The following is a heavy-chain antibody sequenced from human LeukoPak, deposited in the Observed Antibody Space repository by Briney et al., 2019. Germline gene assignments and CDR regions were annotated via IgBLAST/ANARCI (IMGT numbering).Heavy chain of an antibody. Sequence: GGSLRLSCAASGFTFSSYAMSWVRQAPGKGLEWVSAISGSGGNTYYADSVKGRFTISRDNSKNTLYLQMNSLRAEDSAVYYCARNFDYGDYLWGQGTLVTVSS. CDR3: ARNFDYGDYL. CDR2: ISGSGGNT. D-gene: IGHD4-17*01. J-gene: IGHJ5*02. CDR1: GFTFSSYA. V-gene: IGHV3-23*01.